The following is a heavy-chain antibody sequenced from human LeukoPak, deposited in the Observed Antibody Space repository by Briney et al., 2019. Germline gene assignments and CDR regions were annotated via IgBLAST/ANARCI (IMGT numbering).Heavy chain of an antibody. Sequence: ASVKVSCKASGYTFTGYYIHWVRQAPGQGLERMGRINPSSGVTTYVQKFQGRVTMTRDTSISTAYMELSRLRSDDTAVYYCATRGGANTLNYWGQGTLVTVSS. D-gene: IGHD4/OR15-4a*01. V-gene: IGHV1-2*06. CDR1: GYTFTGYY. CDR2: INPSSGVT. J-gene: IGHJ4*02. CDR3: ATRGGANTLNY.